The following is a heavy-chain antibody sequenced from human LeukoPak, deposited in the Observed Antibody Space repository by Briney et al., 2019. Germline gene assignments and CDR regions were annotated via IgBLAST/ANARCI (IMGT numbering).Heavy chain of an antibody. Sequence: GGSLRLSCAASGFTFSSYAMSWVRQAPGKGLEWVSAISGSGGSTYYADSVKGRFTISRDNAKNSLFLQMDSLRAEDTAVYYCAKDCSGSYYTYWGQGTLVTVSS. D-gene: IGHD1-26*01. J-gene: IGHJ4*02. V-gene: IGHV3-23*01. CDR2: ISGSGGST. CDR1: GFTFSSYA. CDR3: AKDCSGSYYTY.